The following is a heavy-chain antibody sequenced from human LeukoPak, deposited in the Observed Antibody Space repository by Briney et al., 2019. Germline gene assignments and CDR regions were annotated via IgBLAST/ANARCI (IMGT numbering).Heavy chain of an antibody. Sequence: GGSLRLSCAASGFTFSSYNMNWVRQAPGKGLEWVSYISSGISTTYYADSVKGRSTISRDNSKNTLYLQMNSLRAEDTAVYYCAHISSSWPDYWGQGTLVTVSS. D-gene: IGHD6-13*01. J-gene: IGHJ4*02. CDR1: GFTFSSYN. CDR3: AHISSSWPDY. CDR2: ISSGISTT. V-gene: IGHV3-48*01.